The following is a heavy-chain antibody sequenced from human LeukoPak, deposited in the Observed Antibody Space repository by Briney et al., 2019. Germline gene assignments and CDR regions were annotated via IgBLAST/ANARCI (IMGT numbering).Heavy chain of an antibody. CDR2: IYTSGST. V-gene: IGHV4-61*02. D-gene: IGHD3-10*01. J-gene: IGHJ4*02. CDR1: GGSISSGSYY. CDR3: ARSERGRFGELFPNFDY. Sequence: PSKTLSLTCTVSGGSISSGSYYWSWIRQPAGKGLEWIGRIYTSGSTNYNPSLKSRVTMSVDTSKNQFSLKLSSVTAADTAVYYCARSERGRFGELFPNFDYWGQGTLVTVSS.